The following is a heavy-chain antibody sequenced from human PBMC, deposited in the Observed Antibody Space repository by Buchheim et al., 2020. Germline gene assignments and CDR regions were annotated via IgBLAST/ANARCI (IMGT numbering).Heavy chain of an antibody. D-gene: IGHD1-26*01. CDR1: GFSLSTSGVG. J-gene: IGHJ4*02. CDR3: AHRQGKSGSYNGFDY. CDR2: IYWDEDK. Sequence: QITLKESGPTLVKPTQTLTLTCTFSGFSLSTSGVGVGWIRQPPGKALEWLALIYWDEDKRYSPSLKSRLPIPKATTTNQVPLTMTNMDPVDTATYYCAHRQGKSGSYNGFDYWGQGTL. V-gene: IGHV2-5*02.